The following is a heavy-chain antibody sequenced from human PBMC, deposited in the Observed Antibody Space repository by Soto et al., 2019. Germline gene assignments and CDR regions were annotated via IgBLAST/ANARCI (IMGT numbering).Heavy chain of an antibody. Sequence: GGSLRLSCEASGFTVTSTYMTWVRRAPGKGLEWVSVIYNDGRTYYADAVKGRFSISRVISNNTESPQMNSLRADDTAVYYCARGSNYDVVWGNYYYYYMDVWGKGTPVTVSS. CDR1: GFTVTSTY. V-gene: IGHV3-66*01. CDR3: ARGSNYDVVWGNYYYYYMDV. J-gene: IGHJ6*03. D-gene: IGHD3-16*01. CDR2: IYNDGRT.